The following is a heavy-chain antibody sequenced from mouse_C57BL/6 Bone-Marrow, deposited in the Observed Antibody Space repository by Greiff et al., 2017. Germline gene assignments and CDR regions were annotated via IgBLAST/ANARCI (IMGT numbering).Heavy chain of an antibody. D-gene: IGHD1-1*01. Sequence: VQLQQSGAELVKPGASVKLSCTASGFNIKDYYMHWVKQRTEQGLEWIGRFDPEDGETKYAPKFQGKATITADTTSNTAYLQLSSQTSEDTAVYYCALLLRTREYYFDYWGQGTTLTVSS. CDR3: ALLLRTREYYFDY. J-gene: IGHJ2*01. V-gene: IGHV14-2*01. CDR1: GFNIKDYY. CDR2: FDPEDGET.